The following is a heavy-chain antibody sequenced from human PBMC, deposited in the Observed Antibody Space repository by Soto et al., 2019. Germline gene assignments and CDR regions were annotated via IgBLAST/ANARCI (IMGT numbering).Heavy chain of an antibody. CDR3: ARSPMGATYFDY. CDR1: GFTVSSNY. D-gene: IGHD1-26*01. V-gene: IGHV3-53*01. CDR2: IYSGGST. J-gene: IGHJ4*02. Sequence: EVQLVESGGGLIQPGGSLRLSCAASGFTVSSNYMSWVRQAPGKGLEWVSVIYSGGSTYYADSVKGRFTISRDNSKNTLYLQMTSPRAEATAVYYCARSPMGATYFDYWGQGTLVTVPS.